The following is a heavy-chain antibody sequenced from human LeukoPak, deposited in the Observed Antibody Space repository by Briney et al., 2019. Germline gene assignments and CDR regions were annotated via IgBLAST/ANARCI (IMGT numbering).Heavy chain of an antibody. J-gene: IGHJ4*02. CDR1: GFTFSSYG. D-gene: IGHD6-19*01. V-gene: IGHV3-30*18. CDR3: AKDQGWHSSGWLDY. Sequence: GGSLRLSCAASGFTFSSYGMHWVRQAPGKGLEWVAVISYDGSNKYYADSVKGRFTISRDNSKNTLYLQMNSLRAEDTAVYYCAKDQGWHSSGWLDYWGQGTLGTVSS. CDR2: ISYDGSNK.